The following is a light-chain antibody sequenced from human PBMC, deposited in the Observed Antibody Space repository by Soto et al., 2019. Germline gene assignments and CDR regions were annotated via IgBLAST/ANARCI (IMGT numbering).Light chain of an antibody. Sequence: DIQMTQSPSTLPASVGDRVTITCRASQSVSSWLAWYQQKPGKAPKLLIYKASSLESGVPSRFSGSGSGTEFTLTISSLQPDDFATYYCQQSNSYPWTFGQGTKVDIK. CDR1: QSVSSW. V-gene: IGKV1-5*03. J-gene: IGKJ1*01. CDR2: KAS. CDR3: QQSNSYPWT.